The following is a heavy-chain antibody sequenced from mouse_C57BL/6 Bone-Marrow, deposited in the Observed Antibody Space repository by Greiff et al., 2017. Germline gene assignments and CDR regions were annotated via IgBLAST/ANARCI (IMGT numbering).Heavy chain of an antibody. J-gene: IGHJ2*01. CDR3: ARDGLLRGFDY. CDR2: ISYDGSN. V-gene: IGHV3-6*01. Sequence: EVKLEESGPGLVKPSQSLSLTCSVTGYSITSGYYWNWIRQFPGNKLEWMGYISYDGSNNYNPSLKNRISITRDTSKNQFFLKLNSVTTEDTATYYCARDGLLRGFDYWGQGTTLTVSS. D-gene: IGHD2-3*01. CDR1: GYSITSGYY.